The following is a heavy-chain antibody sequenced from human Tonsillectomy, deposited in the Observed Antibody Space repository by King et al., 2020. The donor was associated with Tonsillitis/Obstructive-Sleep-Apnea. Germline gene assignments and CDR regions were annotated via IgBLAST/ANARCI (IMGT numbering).Heavy chain of an antibody. V-gene: IGHV4-34*01. D-gene: IGHD2-2*01. CDR2: INHGGST. Sequence: VQLQQWGAGLLKPSETLSLICAVYGGSFSIYYWSWIRQPPGKGLEWIGEINHGGSTNYNPSLESRVTISVDTSKNQFSLRLSSLTAADTAVYYCARGGGQLPSFYNSDYDYMDVWGKGTTVTVSS. J-gene: IGHJ6*03. CDR1: GGSFSIYY. CDR3: ARGGGQLPSFYNSDYDYMDV.